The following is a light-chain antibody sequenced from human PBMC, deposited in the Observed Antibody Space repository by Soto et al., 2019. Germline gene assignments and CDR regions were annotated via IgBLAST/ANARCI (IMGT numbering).Light chain of an antibody. CDR2: DAS. J-gene: IGKJ1*01. CDR3: QEYNTWPWT. V-gene: IGKV3-20*01. Sequence: EIVLTQSPGTLSLSPGERATLSCRASQSVSSSYLAWYQRKPGQAPRLLIYDASTRATGIPARFSGSGSGTDFTLTISSLEPEDFAVYYCQEYNTWPWTFGQGTKVDI. CDR1: QSVSSSY.